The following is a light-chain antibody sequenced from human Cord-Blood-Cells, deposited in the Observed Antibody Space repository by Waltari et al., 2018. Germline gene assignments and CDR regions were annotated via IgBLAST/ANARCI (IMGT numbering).Light chain of an antibody. CDR1: SRDVGGYNY. CDR2: EVS. Sequence: QSALTQPASASGSPGQSITISCTGPSRDVGGYNYSSWYQQHPGQAPKLMIYEVSNRPSGVSNRFSGSKSGNTASLTISGLQAEDEADYYCSSYTSSSTLVFGTGTKVTVL. J-gene: IGLJ1*01. CDR3: SSYTSSSTLV. V-gene: IGLV2-14*01.